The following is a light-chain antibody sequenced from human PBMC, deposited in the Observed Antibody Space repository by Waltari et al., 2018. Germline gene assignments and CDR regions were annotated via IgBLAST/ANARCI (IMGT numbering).Light chain of an antibody. J-gene: IGLJ2*01. Sequence: QSALTQPASVSGSPGQSITISCTGTSSDIGDYNYVSWFQQHPGKAPKLMIFGVSERPSGVSNRFSGSKSGNTASLAISGLQAEDEADYYCGSYIRGSALVIFGGGSKLTVL. CDR1: SSDIGDYNY. CDR2: GVS. V-gene: IGLV2-14*03. CDR3: GSYIRGSALVI.